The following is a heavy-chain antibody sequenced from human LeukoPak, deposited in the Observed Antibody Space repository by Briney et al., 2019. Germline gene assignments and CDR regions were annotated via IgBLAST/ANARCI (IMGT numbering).Heavy chain of an antibody. CDR1: GGSFSGYY. D-gene: IGHD3-16*01. Sequence: SETLSLTCAVYGGSFSGYYWSWIRQPPGKGLEWIGEINHSGSTNYNPSLKSRVTISVDTSKNQFSLKLSSVTAADTAVYYCARGGVGLLGWFDPWGQGTLVTVSS. J-gene: IGHJ5*02. CDR2: INHSGST. CDR3: ARGGVGLLGWFDP. V-gene: IGHV4-34*01.